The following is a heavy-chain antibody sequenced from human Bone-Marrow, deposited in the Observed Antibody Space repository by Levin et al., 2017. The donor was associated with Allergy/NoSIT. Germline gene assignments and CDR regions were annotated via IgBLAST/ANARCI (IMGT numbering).Heavy chain of an antibody. J-gene: IGHJ4*02. Sequence: GSLRLSCAVSGSSISSNTYWAWIRQPPGKGLEWLGSILHSGSTSYNPSLKSRVTILLDTSKNQFSLKLSSVTAADTAVYFCARAGMWFTRHEYWGQGTLVTVSS. D-gene: IGHD2-21*01. V-gene: IGHV4-38-2*01. CDR3: ARAGMWFTRHEY. CDR1: GSSISSNTY. CDR2: ILHSGST.